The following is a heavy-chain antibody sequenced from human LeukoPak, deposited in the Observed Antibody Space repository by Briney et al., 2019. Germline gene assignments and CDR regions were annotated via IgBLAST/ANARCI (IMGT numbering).Heavy chain of an antibody. CDR2: ISSSSSYI. J-gene: IGHJ3*02. CDR3: ASALAWGTPRGAFDI. D-gene: IGHD3/OR15-3a*01. CDR1: GFTFSSYS. V-gene: IGHV3-21*01. Sequence: PGGSLRLSCAASGFTFSSYSMNWVRQAPGKGLEWVSSISSSSSYIYYADSVKGRFTISRDNAKNSLYLQMNSLRAEDTAVYYCASALAWGTPRGAFDIWGQGTMVTVSS.